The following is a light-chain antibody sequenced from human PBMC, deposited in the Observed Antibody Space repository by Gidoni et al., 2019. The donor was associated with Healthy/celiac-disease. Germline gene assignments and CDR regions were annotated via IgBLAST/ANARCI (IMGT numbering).Light chain of an antibody. V-gene: IGKV3-11*01. CDR2: DAS. Sequence: IVFTQSSATLSFSPGERATITCRASKFVSSNLAWYQQKPGQAPRTLINDASNRATGSPARFSGSGSGTDFTLTISSIEHEEFAVYYCQQRSNRTSLTFGGGTKVEIK. J-gene: IGKJ4*01. CDR3: QQRSNRTSLT. CDR1: KFVSSN.